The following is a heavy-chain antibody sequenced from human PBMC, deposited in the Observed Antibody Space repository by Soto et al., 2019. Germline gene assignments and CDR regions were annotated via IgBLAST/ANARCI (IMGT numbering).Heavy chain of an antibody. J-gene: IGHJ4*02. CDR1: GYTFTSYH. CDR2: IDPRGGSK. CDR3: ARDGQYCSGGACYSYGDY. D-gene: IGHD2-15*01. Sequence: QVQLVQSGAEVKKPGASVKVSCKASGYTFTSYHMHWVRQAPGQGLEWMGMIDPRGGSKSYAEKFQGRVTLTRDTSTSTVYMELSSLRSEYTAVYYCARDGQYCSGGACYSYGDYWGQGTLVTVSS. V-gene: IGHV1-46*01.